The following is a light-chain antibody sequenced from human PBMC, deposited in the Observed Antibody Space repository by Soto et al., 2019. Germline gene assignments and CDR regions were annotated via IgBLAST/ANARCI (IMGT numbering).Light chain of an antibody. Sequence: ETVMTQSPATLSVSPGEGATLSCRATESINQNLAWYQQKPGQAPRLLIHGASYRATGIPDRFSGRGSGTEFTLAISRLQSEDFAVYYCQQYNTWPLTLGGGTKVDTK. V-gene: IGKV3-15*01. CDR3: QQYNTWPLT. CDR2: GAS. CDR1: ESINQN. J-gene: IGKJ4*01.